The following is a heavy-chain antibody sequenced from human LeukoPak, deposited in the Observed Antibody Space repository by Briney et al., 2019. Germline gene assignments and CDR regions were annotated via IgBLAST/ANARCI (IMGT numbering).Heavy chain of an antibody. CDR3: AKRGDYGDRGRIWYFDL. V-gene: IGHV3-30*18. J-gene: IGHJ2*01. CDR2: ISYDGSNK. CDR1: GFTFSSYA. D-gene: IGHD4-17*01. Sequence: PGGSLRLSCAASGFTFSSYAMHWVRQAPGKGLEWVAVISYDGSNKYYADSVKGRFTISRDNSKNTLYLQMNSLRAEDTAVYYCAKRGDYGDRGRIWYFDLWGRGTLVTVSS.